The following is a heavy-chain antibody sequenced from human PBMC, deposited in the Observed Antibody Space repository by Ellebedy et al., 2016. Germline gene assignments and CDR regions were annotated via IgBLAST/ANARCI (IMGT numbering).Heavy chain of an antibody. J-gene: IGHJ6*02. CDR2: INPSGGST. CDR1: GYTFTSYY. Sequence: ASVKVSCXVSGYTFTSYYMHWVRQAPGQGLEWMGIINPSGGSTSYAQKFQGRVTMTRDTSTSTVYMELSSLRSEDTAVYYCARVMSQGGYDRGYYYYGIDVWGQGTTVTVSS. V-gene: IGHV1-46*01. D-gene: IGHD5-12*01. CDR3: ARVMSQGGYDRGYYYYGIDV.